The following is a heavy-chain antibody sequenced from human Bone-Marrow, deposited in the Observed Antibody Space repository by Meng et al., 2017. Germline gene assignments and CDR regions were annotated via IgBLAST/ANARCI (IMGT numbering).Heavy chain of an antibody. CDR2: IIPILGIA. V-gene: IGHV1-69*02. J-gene: IGHJ4*02. D-gene: IGHD3-10*01. Sequence: SVKVSCKASGGTFSSYTISWVRQAPGQGLEWMGRIIPILGIANYAQKSQGRVTITADKSTSTAYMEPSRLRSEDTAVYYCARALQGRNVLLWFGELLNDWGQGTLVTVSS. CDR1: GGTFSSYT. CDR3: ARALQGRNVLLWFGELLND.